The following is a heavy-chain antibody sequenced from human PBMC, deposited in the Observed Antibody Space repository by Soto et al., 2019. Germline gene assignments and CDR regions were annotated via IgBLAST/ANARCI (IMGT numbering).Heavy chain of an antibody. CDR3: ARAGTTVDACGS. J-gene: IGHJ3*02. CDR1: GFTFSSYW. Sequence: GGSLRLSCAASGFTFSSYWMHWVRQAPGKGLVWVSRINSDGSSTSYADSVKGRFTISRDNAKNTLYLQMNSLRAEDTAVYYCARAGTTVDACGSWGQGTMVTVSS. D-gene: IGHD4-17*01. V-gene: IGHV3-74*01. CDR2: INSDGSST.